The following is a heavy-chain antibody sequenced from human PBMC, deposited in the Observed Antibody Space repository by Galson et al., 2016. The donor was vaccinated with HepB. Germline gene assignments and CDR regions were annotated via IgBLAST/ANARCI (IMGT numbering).Heavy chain of an antibody. J-gene: IGHJ4*02. CDR2: IYPGDSDT. CDR1: GYNFNNYW. CDR3: ATGIVDLYYFDF. D-gene: IGHD1-26*01. Sequence: QSGAEVKKPGESLKISCKASGYNFNNYWIAWVRQMPGKGLEWMGIIYPGDSDTRISPSFQGQVTISGDKSITTVYLQWSRLKASDTAIYFCATGIVDLYYFDFWGQGTLVTVSS. V-gene: IGHV5-51*01.